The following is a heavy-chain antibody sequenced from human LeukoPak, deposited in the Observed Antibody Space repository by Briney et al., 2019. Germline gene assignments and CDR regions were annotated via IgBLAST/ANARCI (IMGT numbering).Heavy chain of an antibody. D-gene: IGHD6-19*01. Sequence: SETLSPTCTVSGGSISSYYWSWIRQPPGKGLEWIGYIYYSGSTNYNPSLKSRVTISVDTSKNQFSLKLSSVTAADTAVYYCASSGWKAWFDYWGQGTLVTVSS. CDR3: ASSGWKAWFDY. J-gene: IGHJ4*02. CDR2: IYYSGST. V-gene: IGHV4-59*01. CDR1: GGSISSYY.